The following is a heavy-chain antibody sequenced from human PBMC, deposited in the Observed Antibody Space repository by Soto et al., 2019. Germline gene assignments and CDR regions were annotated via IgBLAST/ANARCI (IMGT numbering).Heavy chain of an antibody. CDR1: GFTFSSTY. CDR3: VRSRYTGTYSGRFLDY. D-gene: IGHD1-26*01. Sequence: GSLRLSCAASGFTFSSTYLTWVRQAPGKGLEWVAILYTGTDTVYADSVQGQFTSPRDTSKNTVYLRMNSLRAEDSAMDFCVRSRYTGTYSGRFLDYSGQGSLVTVS. CDR2: LYTGTDT. J-gene: IGHJ4*02. V-gene: IGHV3-53*01.